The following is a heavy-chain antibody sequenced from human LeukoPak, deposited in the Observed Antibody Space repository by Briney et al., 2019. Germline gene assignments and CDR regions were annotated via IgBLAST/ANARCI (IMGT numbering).Heavy chain of an antibody. CDR1: GCSISGSNW. Sequence: PSETLSLTCAVSGCSISGSNWWSWVRQPPGKGLEWIGEIYHSGSTKYNPSLKSRVTISVDTSRNQFSLKLRSVTAADTAVYYCARHEWGITNAFDIWGQGTMVTVSS. J-gene: IGHJ3*02. V-gene: IGHV4-4*02. D-gene: IGHD1-14*01. CDR3: ARHEWGITNAFDI. CDR2: IYHSGST.